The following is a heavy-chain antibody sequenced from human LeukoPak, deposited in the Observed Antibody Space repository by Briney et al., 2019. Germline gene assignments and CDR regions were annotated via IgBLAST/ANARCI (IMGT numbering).Heavy chain of an antibody. V-gene: IGHV3-49*03. CDR3: AKFPRWAPFDY. CDR1: GFTFGDYA. CDR2: IRSKAYGGTT. Sequence: PGGSLRLSCTASGFTFGDYAMSWFRQAPGKGLEWVGFIRSKAYGGTTEYAASVKGRFTISRDDSKSIAYLQMNSLRAEDTAVYYCAKFPRWAPFDYWGQGTLVTVSS. D-gene: IGHD5-24*01. J-gene: IGHJ4*02.